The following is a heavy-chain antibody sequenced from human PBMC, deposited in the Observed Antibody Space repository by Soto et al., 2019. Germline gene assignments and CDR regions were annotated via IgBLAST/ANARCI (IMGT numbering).Heavy chain of an antibody. V-gene: IGHV5-51*01. CDR2: IYPGDSDT. CDR3: ARYSGYDSGYYYYYMDV. CDR1: GYSFTSYW. D-gene: IGHD5-12*01. J-gene: IGHJ6*03. Sequence: PGESLKISCKGSGYSFTSYWIGWVRQMPGKGLEWMGIIYPGDSDTRYSPSFQGQVTISADKPISTAYLQWSSLKASDTAMYYCARYSGYDSGYYYYYMDVWGKGTTVTVSS.